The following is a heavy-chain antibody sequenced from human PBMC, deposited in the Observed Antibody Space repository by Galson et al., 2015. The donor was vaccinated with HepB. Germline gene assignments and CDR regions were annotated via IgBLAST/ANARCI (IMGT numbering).Heavy chain of an antibody. CDR3: AREDVVAARRRGYYYYYMDV. D-gene: IGHD6-6*01. V-gene: IGHV3-11*01. CDR1: GFTFSDYY. J-gene: IGHJ6*03. Sequence: SLRLSCAASGFTFSDYYMSWIRQAPGKGLEWVSYISSSGSTIYYADSVKGRFTISRDNAKNSPYLQMNSLRAEDTAVYYCAREDVVAARRRGYYYYYMDVWGKGTTVTVSS. CDR2: ISSSGSTI.